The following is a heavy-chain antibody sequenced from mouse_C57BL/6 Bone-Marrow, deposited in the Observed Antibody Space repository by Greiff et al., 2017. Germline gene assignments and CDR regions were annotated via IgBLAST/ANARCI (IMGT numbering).Heavy chain of an antibody. J-gene: IGHJ3*01. CDR1: GYSITSGYD. CDR2: ISYSGST. CDR3: ARGLYYDYRGFAY. V-gene: IGHV3-1*01. D-gene: IGHD2-4*01. Sequence: EVKVVESGPGMVKPSQSLSLTCTVTGYSITSGYDWHWIRHFPGNKLEWMGYISYSGSTNYNPSLKSRISITHDTSKNHFFLTLNSVTTEDTATYYCARGLYYDYRGFAYWGQGTLVTVSA.